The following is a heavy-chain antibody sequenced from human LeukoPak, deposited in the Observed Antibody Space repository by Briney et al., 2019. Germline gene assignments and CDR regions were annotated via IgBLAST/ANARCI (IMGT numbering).Heavy chain of an antibody. V-gene: IGHV4-59*01. Sequence: SETLSLTCTVSGDSIGSYFWSWIRQSPGKGLEWIGHIYHSGSTNYNPSLKSRVTISIDTSKNQFSLKLTSVTSADTAVYYCARDGPAYTSRWYDYYYGLDVWGQGTTVPVSS. J-gene: IGHJ6*02. CDR3: ARDGPAYTSRWYDYYYGLDV. D-gene: IGHD2-2*01. CDR2: IYHSGST. CDR1: GDSIGSYF.